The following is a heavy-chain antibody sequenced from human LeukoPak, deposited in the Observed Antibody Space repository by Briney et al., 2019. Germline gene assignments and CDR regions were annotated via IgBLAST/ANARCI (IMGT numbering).Heavy chain of an antibody. D-gene: IGHD2-2*01. CDR1: GFTFSSYG. Sequence: PGRSLRLSCAVSGFTFSSYGMHWVRPAPGKGLEWVAVIWYDGSNKYYADSVKGRFTISRDNSKNTLYLQMNSLRAEDTAVYYCARDESDIVVVPAATLDVWGQGTTVTVSS. J-gene: IGHJ6*02. CDR3: ARDESDIVVVPAATLDV. V-gene: IGHV3-33*01. CDR2: IWYDGSNK.